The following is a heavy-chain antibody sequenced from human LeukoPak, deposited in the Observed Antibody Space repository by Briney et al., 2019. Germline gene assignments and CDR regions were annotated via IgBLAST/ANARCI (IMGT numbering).Heavy chain of an antibody. CDR2: ISGNSGST. CDR1: GFTFSSYA. Sequence: LGGSLRLSCAASGFTFSSYAMTWVRQAPGRGLEWVSTISGNSGSTDYADSVNGRFTVSRDNSRNTLYLQMHSLRADDTAVYYCAKGLSLTSMGIDYWGQGTLVTVSS. D-gene: IGHD3-3*02. CDR3: AKGLSLTSMGIDY. V-gene: IGHV3-23*01. J-gene: IGHJ4*02.